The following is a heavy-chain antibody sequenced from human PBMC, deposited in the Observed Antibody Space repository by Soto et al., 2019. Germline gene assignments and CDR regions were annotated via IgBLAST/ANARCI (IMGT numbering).Heavy chain of an antibody. CDR2: IKQDGSEK. CDR1: GFTFSSYW. V-gene: IGHV3-7*01. J-gene: IGHJ6*02. D-gene: IGHD3-3*01. Sequence: PGGSLRLSCAASGFTFSSYWMSWVRQAPGKGLEWVANIKQDGSEKYYVDSVKGRFTISRDNAKNSLYLQMNSLRAEDTAVYYCARDLTSSITIFGVATRAYYYYGMDVWGQGTTVTVSS. CDR3: ARDLTSSITIFGVATRAYYYYGMDV.